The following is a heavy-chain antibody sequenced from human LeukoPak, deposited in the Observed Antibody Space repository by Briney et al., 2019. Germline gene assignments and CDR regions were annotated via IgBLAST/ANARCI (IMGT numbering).Heavy chain of an antibody. CDR2: ISGSGGST. CDR1: GFTFSSYA. J-gene: IGHJ4*02. CDR3: AKAGHYYDSRNYFDY. V-gene: IGHV3-23*01. D-gene: IGHD3-22*01. Sequence: PGGSLRLSCAASGFTFSSYAMSWVRQAPGKGLEWVSAISGSGGSTYYADSVKGRFTISRDNSKNTLYLQMNSQRAEDTAVYYCAKAGHYYDSRNYFDYWGQGTLVTVSS.